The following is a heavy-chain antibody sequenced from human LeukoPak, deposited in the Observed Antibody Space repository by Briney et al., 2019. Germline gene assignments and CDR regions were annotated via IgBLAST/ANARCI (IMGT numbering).Heavy chain of an antibody. CDR2: ISSSSSYI. CDR3: ARGSGGSLVDY. D-gene: IGHD2-15*01. CDR1: GFTFSSYS. Sequence: GGSLRLSCAASGFTFSSYSMNWVRQAPGKRLEWVSSISSSSSYIYYADSVKGRFTISRDNAKNSLYLQMNSLRAEDTAVYYCARGSGGSLVDYWGQGTLVTVSS. V-gene: IGHV3-21*01. J-gene: IGHJ4*02.